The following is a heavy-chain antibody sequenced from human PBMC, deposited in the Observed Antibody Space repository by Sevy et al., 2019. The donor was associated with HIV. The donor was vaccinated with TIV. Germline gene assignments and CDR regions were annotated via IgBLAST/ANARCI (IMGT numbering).Heavy chain of an antibody. CDR2: VSAYNGNT. J-gene: IGHJ4*02. Sequence: ASVKVSCEASGYTFTSYGIIWVRQAPGQGLDWMGWVSAYNGNTNYAQMPQGRVTMTTDTSTSTAYIELKSLRSDDTAVYYCARGPRKYYASSGYYYPPSYWGQGTLVTVSS. V-gene: IGHV1-18*01. CDR1: GYTFTSYG. D-gene: IGHD3-22*01. CDR3: ARGPRKYYASSGYYYPPSY.